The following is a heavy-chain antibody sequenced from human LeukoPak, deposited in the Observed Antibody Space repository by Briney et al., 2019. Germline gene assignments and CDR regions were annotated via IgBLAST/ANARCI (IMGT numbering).Heavy chain of an antibody. CDR2: ISYDGSNK. D-gene: IGHD2-15*01. V-gene: IGHV3-30-3*01. J-gene: IGHJ6*02. CDR3: ARSGGDYYYYGMDV. Sequence: PGGSLRLPCAASGFTFSSYAMHWVRQAPGKGLEWVAVISYDGSNKYYADSVKGRFTISRDNSKNTLYLQMNSLRAEDTAVYYCARSGGDYYYYGMDVWGQGTTVTVSS. CDR1: GFTFSSYA.